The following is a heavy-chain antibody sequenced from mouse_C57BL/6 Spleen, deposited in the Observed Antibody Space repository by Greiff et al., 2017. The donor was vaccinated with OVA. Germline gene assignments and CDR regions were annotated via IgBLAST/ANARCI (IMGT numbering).Heavy chain of an antibody. V-gene: IGHV1-54*01. D-gene: IGHD2-5*01. CDR1: GYAFTNYL. CDR3: ARSADSNYAVY. CDR2: INPGSGGP. J-gene: IGHJ2*01. Sequence: VQLQQSGAELVRPGTSVKVSCKASGYAFTNYLIEWVKQRPGQGLEWIGVINPGSGGPNYNAKFKGKATLTADKSSSTAYMQLSSLTSEDSAVYFCARSADSNYAVYWGPGTTLTVSS.